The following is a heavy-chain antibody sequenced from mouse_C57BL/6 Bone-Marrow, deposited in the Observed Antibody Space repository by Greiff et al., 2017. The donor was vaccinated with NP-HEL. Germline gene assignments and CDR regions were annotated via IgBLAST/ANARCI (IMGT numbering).Heavy chain of an antibody. CDR3: ARSSKRGYYAMDY. V-gene: IGHV1-81*01. CDR1: GYTFTSYG. Sequence: VKLMESGAELARPGASVKLSCKASGYTFTSYGISWVKQRTGQGLEWIGEIYPRSGNTYYNEKFKGKATLTADKSSSTAYMELRSLTSEDSAVYFCARSSKRGYYAMDYWGQGTSVTVSS. CDR2: IYPRSGNT. D-gene: IGHD2-5*01. J-gene: IGHJ4*01.